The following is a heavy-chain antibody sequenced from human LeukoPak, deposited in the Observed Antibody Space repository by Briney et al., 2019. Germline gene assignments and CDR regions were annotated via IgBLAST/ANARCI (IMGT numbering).Heavy chain of an antibody. Sequence: GGSLRLSRAASGFTFRSYAMSWVRQAPGKGLEWVSVITDSGGTTFYADSVKGRFTISRDNSKNTLYLQMNSLSAEDSAIYYCAKLWRGSYPRYFDYWGQGALVTVSS. J-gene: IGHJ4*02. CDR1: GFTFRSYA. CDR2: ITDSGGTT. D-gene: IGHD1-26*01. CDR3: AKLWRGSYPRYFDY. V-gene: IGHV3-23*01.